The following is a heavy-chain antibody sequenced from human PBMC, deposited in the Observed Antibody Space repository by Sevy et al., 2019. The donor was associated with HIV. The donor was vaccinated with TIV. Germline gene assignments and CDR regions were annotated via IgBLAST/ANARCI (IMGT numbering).Heavy chain of an antibody. CDR1: GFSFRFSSYA. J-gene: IGHJ3*02. V-gene: IGHV3-23*01. CDR2: ISAGGGST. CDR3: GIYPNGDYVGAFDM. D-gene: IGHD4-17*01. Sequence: GGSLRLSCVASGFSFRFSSYAMSWVRQAPGKGIEWVSGISAGGGSTYYADSVKGRFSISRDNSKNTLLLQMNSLRAEDTAVYYCGIYPNGDYVGAFDMWGQGTMVTVSS.